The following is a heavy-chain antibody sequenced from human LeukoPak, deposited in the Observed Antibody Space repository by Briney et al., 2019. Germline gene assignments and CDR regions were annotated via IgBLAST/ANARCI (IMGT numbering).Heavy chain of an antibody. CDR3: ARYRQKGQLPLKYYFDY. Sequence: PSETLSLTCAVYGGSVSGYYWSWIRQPPGKGLEWIGEINHSGSTNYNPSLKSRVTISVDTSKNQFSLKLSSVTAADTAVYYCARYRQKGQLPLKYYFDYWGQGTLVTVSS. D-gene: IGHD2-2*01. CDR1: GGSVSGYY. V-gene: IGHV4-34*01. J-gene: IGHJ4*02. CDR2: INHSGST.